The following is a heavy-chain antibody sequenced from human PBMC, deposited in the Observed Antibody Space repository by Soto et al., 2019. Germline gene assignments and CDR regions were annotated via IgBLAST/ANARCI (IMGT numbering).Heavy chain of an antibody. D-gene: IGHD3-3*01. CDR2: ISYDGSNK. CDR3: ARDRVIRFSHQTAPWVFDP. V-gene: IGHV3-30-3*01. Sequence: GGSLRLSCAASGFTFSSYAMHWVRQAPGKGLEWVAVISYDGSNKYYADSVKGRFTISRDNSKNTLYLQMNSLRAEDTAVYYCARDRVIRFSHQTAPWVFDPWGQGTLVTVSS. J-gene: IGHJ5*02. CDR1: GFTFSSYA.